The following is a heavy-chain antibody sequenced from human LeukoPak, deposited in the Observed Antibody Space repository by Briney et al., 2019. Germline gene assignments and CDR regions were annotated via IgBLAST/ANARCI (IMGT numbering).Heavy chain of an antibody. CDR2: IYYSGST. CDR1: GGSISSGGYY. D-gene: IGHD4-17*01. CDR3: ASGPGNGDYVPYYYYYYMDV. Sequence: PSETLSLTCTVSGGSISSGGYYWSWIRQHPGKGLEWIGYIYYSGSTYYNPSLKSRVTISVDTSKNQFSLKLSSVTAADTAVYYCASGPGNGDYVPYYYYYYMDVRGKGATVTVSS. V-gene: IGHV4-31*03. J-gene: IGHJ6*03.